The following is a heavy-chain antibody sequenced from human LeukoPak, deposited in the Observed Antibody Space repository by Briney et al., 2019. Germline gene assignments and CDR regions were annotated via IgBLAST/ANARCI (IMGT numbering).Heavy chain of an antibody. J-gene: IGHJ4*02. CDR3: AKQLGYCSDGSCYFPY. Sequence: GGSLRLSCAASQFTFSNYAMSWVRQAPGKGLEWVSAISNNGGYTYYADSVQGRFTISRDNSKSTLCLQMNSLRAEDTAVYYCAKQLGYCSDGSCYFPYWGQGTLVTVSS. CDR1: QFTFSNYA. CDR2: ISNNGGYT. D-gene: IGHD2-15*01. V-gene: IGHV3-23*01.